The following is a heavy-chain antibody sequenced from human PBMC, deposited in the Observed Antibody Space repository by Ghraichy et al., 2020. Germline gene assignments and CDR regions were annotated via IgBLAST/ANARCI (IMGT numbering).Heavy chain of an antibody. V-gene: IGHV4-39*07. CDR2: IYYSGST. J-gene: IGHJ6*02. D-gene: IGHD3-3*01. CDR3: AVLWHDFWSGYQKRYYGMDV. CDR1: GGSISSSSYY. Sequence: SETLSLTCTVSGGSISSSSYYWGWIRQPPGKGLEWIGSIYYSGSTYYNPSLKSRVTISVDTSKNQFSLKLSSVTAADTAVYYCAVLWHDFWSGYQKRYYGMDVWGQGTTVTVSS.